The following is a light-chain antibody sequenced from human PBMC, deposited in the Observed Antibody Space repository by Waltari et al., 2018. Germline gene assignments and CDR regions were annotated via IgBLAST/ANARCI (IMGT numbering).Light chain of an antibody. Sequence: QSALTPPRSVSGSPGQSVTIPCTGTTSDVGGHNSVSWYQQHPGKAPKLMIYDVNKRPSGVPDRFSGSKSGNTASLTISGLQGEDEADYYCYSYAGSSSFVFGTGTEIIVL. CDR3: YSYAGSSSFV. CDR2: DVN. CDR1: TSDVGGHNS. V-gene: IGLV2-11*01. J-gene: IGLJ1*01.